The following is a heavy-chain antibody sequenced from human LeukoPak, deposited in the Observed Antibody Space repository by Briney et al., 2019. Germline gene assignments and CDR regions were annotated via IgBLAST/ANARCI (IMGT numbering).Heavy chain of an antibody. D-gene: IGHD6-13*01. Sequence: PGGSLRLSCAASGFTFSTYDMHWVRQAPGKGLEWVSFIRYDGSDKLYADSVKGRFTVSRDNSKNTLYLQMNSLRAEDTAVYYCARVRYSSSWYEAPFDYWGQGTLVTVSS. V-gene: IGHV3-30*02. CDR1: GFTFSTYD. CDR2: IRYDGSDK. J-gene: IGHJ4*02. CDR3: ARVRYSSSWYEAPFDY.